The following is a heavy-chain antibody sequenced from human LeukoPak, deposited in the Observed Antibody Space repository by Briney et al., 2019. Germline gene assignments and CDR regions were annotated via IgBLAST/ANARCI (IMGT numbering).Heavy chain of an antibody. D-gene: IGHD2-2*01. CDR3: ARGRGVVPIVWFDP. V-gene: IGHV4-61*02. CDR2: IYTTGST. CDR1: GGSISSGSYY. J-gene: IGHJ5*02. Sequence: PSQTLSLTCTVSGGSISSGSYYWSWIRQPAGRGLEWIGRIYTTGSTNYNPSLKSRVTISVDTSKNQFSLKLSSVTAADTAVYYCARGRGVVPIVWFDPWGQGTLVTVSS.